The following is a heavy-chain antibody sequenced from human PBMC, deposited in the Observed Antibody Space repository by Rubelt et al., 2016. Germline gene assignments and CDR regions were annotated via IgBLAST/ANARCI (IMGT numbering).Heavy chain of an antibody. CDR2: IYYSGST. J-gene: IGHJ6*03. Sequence: GYIYYSGSTYYNPSLKSRVTISVDTSKNQFSLKLSSVTAADTAVYYCSRDALIRYYDSSGQGSGYYYYMDVWGKGTTVTVSS. V-gene: IGHV4-31*02. CDR3: SRDALIRYYDSSGQGSGYYYYMDV. D-gene: IGHD3-22*01.